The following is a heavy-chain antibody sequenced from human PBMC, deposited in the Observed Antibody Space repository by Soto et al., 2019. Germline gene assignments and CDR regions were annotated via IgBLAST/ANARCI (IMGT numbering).Heavy chain of an antibody. J-gene: IGHJ6*02. CDR2: ISYDGSQI. D-gene: IGHD5-12*01. CDR1: EFIFSNYG. CDR3: AKMGYSGHDYWELPLYGFDL. V-gene: IGHV3-30*18. Sequence: QVQLVESGGGVVQPGRSLRLSCAVSEFIFSNYGMHWVRQAPGKGLEWLAVISYDGSQIDYADSVKGRFTISRDNSKNTLYLQLNNLRTEDTALYYCAKMGYSGHDYWELPLYGFDLWGQGTTVTVS.